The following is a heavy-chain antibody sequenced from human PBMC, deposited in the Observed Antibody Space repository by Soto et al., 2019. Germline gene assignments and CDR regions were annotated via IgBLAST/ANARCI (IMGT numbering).Heavy chain of an antibody. D-gene: IGHD2-15*01. J-gene: IGHJ4*02. CDR2: IIPIFPTS. Sequence: GAAVKVSCKASGRTFSSYAISWVRQAPGQGPEWMGGIIPIFPTSNYAQRFQGRVTITADESTSTAYMELSSLRSEDTAVYYCAKADVVVTTTRWYFDYWGQGTLVTVSS. CDR1: GRTFSSYA. V-gene: IGHV1-69*13. CDR3: AKADVVVTTTRWYFDY.